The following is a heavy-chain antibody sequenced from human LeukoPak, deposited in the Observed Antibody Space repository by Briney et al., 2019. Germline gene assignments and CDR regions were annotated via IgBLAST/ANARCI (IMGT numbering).Heavy chain of an antibody. D-gene: IGHD2-2*01. J-gene: IGHJ4*02. CDR2: INPNSGGT. V-gene: IGHV1-2*02. CDR1: GYTFTGYY. CDR3: ARVCSSTSRYYDY. Sequence: ASVKVSCKASGYTFTGYYMHWVRQAPGQGLEWMGWINPNSGGTNYAQKFQGRVTMTRDTSISTAYMELSRLRSDDTAVYYCARVCSSTSRYYDYWGQGTLVTVSS.